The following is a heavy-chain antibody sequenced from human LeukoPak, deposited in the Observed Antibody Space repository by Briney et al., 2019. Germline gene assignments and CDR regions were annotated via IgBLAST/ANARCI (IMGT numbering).Heavy chain of an antibody. V-gene: IGHV3-23*01. D-gene: IGHD1-1*01. CDR2: ITNTGSNT. Sequence: GGSLRLSCAASGFTFSSYAMSWVRQAPGKGLEWVSTITNTGSNTYYADSVKGRFTISRDNSKNTLYLQMNSLRAEDTAVYYCARGGPQTGTTWYMDVWGKGTTVTVSS. CDR1: GFTFSSYA. J-gene: IGHJ6*03. CDR3: ARGGPQTGTTWYMDV.